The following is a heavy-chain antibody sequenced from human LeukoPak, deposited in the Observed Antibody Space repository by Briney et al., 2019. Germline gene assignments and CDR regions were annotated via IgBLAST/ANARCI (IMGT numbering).Heavy chain of an antibody. D-gene: IGHD6-19*01. Sequence: GESLILAFSASGFAFKNYAMTGVRQAPGRGLEGVSCIGGRGGGTYYASSVGGRFNMSRDNSKNTVYLQMNSLLAEDTAVYFCAKEGDRSGYYVTLCFFDYWGQGTLVTVSS. CDR2: IGGRGGGT. J-gene: IGHJ4*01. CDR1: GFAFKNYA. V-gene: IGHV3-23*01. CDR3: AKEGDRSGYYVTLCFFDY.